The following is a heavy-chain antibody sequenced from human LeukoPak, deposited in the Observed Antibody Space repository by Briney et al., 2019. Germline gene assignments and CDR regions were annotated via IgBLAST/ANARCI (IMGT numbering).Heavy chain of an antibody. Sequence: ASVKVSCKASGGTFSSYAISWVRQAPGQELEWMGRIIPIFGIASYAQKFQGRVTITADKSTSTAYMELSSLRSEDTAVYYCARPRYCSSTSCSFDYWGQGTLVTVSS. V-gene: IGHV1-69*04. D-gene: IGHD2-2*01. CDR1: GGTFSSYA. CDR3: ARPRYCSSTSCSFDY. J-gene: IGHJ4*02. CDR2: IIPIFGIA.